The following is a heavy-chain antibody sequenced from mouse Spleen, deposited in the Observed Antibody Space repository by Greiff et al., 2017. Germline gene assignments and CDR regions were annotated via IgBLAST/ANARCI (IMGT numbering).Heavy chain of an antibody. Sequence: VQLQQSGAELVKPGASVKLSCTASGFNIKDTYMHWVKQRPEQGLEWIGRIDPANGNTNYDPKFQGKATITADTSSNTAYLQLSSLTSEDTAVYYGARRITTATSYWGQGTTLTVSS. CDR2: IDPANGNT. V-gene: IGHV14-3*02. CDR3: ARRITTATSY. D-gene: IGHD1-2*01. CDR1: GFNIKDTY. J-gene: IGHJ2*01.